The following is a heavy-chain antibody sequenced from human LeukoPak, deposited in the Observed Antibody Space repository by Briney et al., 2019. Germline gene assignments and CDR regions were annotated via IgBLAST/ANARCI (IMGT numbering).Heavy chain of an antibody. CDR1: GFTVSSNY. Sequence: GGSLRLSCAASGFTVSSNYMSWVRQAPGKGLEWVSVIYSGGSTYYADSVKGRFTISRDNSKNTLYLQMNSLRGEDTAVYYCARDRSNMIVVVRAEYWGQGTLVTVSS. V-gene: IGHV3-66*02. CDR3: ARDRSNMIVVVRAEY. D-gene: IGHD3-22*01. CDR2: IYSGGST. J-gene: IGHJ4*02.